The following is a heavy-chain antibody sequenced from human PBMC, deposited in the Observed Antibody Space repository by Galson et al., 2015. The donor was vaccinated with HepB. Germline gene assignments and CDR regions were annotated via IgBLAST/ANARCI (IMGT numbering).Heavy chain of an antibody. CDR3: ATDWWDF. Sequence: SLRLSCAASGFTLSSNSMNWVRQAPGKGLEWVSSINSRSINYAESVKGRFTISRDSAKNSLYLEMNNLRADDTAVYYCATDWWDFWGQGTLVTVSS. J-gene: IGHJ4*02. D-gene: IGHD1-26*01. V-gene: IGHV3-21*01. CDR1: GFTLSSNS. CDR2: INSRSI.